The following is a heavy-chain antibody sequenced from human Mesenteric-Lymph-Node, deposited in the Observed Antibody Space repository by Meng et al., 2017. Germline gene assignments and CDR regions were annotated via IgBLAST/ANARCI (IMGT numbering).Heavy chain of an antibody. J-gene: IGHJ5*02. CDR3: AEIDGP. V-gene: IGHV3-20*04. CDR2: INWNGGST. D-gene: IGHD5-24*01. Sequence: GESLKISCAASGFTFDDYGMSWVRQAPGKGLEWVSGINWNGGSTGYADSVKGRFTISRDDAKNSLHLQMNSLRVEDSAVYYCAEIDGPWGQGSLVTVSS. CDR1: GFTFDDYG.